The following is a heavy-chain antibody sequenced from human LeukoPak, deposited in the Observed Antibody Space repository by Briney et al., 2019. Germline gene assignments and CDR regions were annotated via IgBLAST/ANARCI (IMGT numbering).Heavy chain of an antibody. CDR2: INPNSGGT. Sequence: GASVKVSCKASGYTFTSYYLHWVRQAPGQGLEWMGWINPNSGGTNYPQKFQGRVTMTRDTSITTAYMELSRLRSDDTAVYFCARDVEAWSGYNWGTKNDFWGQGTLVTVSS. J-gene: IGHJ4*02. CDR1: GYTFTSYY. D-gene: IGHD5-24*01. V-gene: IGHV1-2*02. CDR3: ARDVEAWSGYNWGTKNDF.